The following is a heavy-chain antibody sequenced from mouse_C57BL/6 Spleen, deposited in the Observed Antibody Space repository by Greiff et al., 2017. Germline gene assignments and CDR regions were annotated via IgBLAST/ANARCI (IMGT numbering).Heavy chain of an antibody. Sequence: VKLMESGPELVKPGASVKISCKASGYTFTDYYINWVKQRPGQGLEWIGWIFPGSGSTYYNEKFKGKATLTVDKSSSTAYMLLSSLTSEYSAVYFCARGDSSGPWFAYWGQGTLVTVSA. J-gene: IGHJ3*01. CDR2: IFPGSGST. CDR1: GYTFTDYY. D-gene: IGHD3-2*02. V-gene: IGHV1-75*01. CDR3: ARGDSSGPWFAY.